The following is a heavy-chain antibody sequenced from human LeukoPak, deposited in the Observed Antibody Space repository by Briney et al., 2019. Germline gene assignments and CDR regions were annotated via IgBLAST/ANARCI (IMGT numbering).Heavy chain of an antibody. V-gene: IGHV3-23*01. Sequence: PGGSLRLSCGASGFTFKNYAMSWVRQAPGKGLEWVSAISGNGDSTHFADSVKGRFTISRDNPKNTLYLQVNSLRADDTAVYYCAKGSYYDSSGYYYFDYWGQGTLVTVSS. CDR2: ISGNGDST. CDR1: GFTFKNYA. CDR3: AKGSYYDSSGYYYFDY. D-gene: IGHD3-22*01. J-gene: IGHJ4*02.